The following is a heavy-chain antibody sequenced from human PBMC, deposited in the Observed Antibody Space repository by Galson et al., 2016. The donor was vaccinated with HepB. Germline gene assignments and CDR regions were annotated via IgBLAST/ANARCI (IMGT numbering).Heavy chain of an antibody. Sequence: SVKVSCKASGGTFSTYPISWVRQAPGQGLEWMGGIIPVYGTPIYAQRFQDRVTITADESTSTAYMELSSLRSEETAAYYCASSGRVVEYGDYGGSAACGRGVWGQVTTVIVSS. V-gene: IGHV1-69*13. CDR3: ASSGRVVEYGDYGGSAACGRGV. CDR1: GGTFSTYP. CDR2: IIPVYGTP. J-gene: IGHJ6*02. D-gene: IGHD4-17*01.